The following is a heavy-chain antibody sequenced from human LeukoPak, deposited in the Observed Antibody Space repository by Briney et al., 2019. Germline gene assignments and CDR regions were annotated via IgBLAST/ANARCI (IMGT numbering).Heavy chain of an antibody. CDR2: ISAYNGNT. Sequence: GASVKVSCKASGYTFTSYGISWVRQAPGQGLEWMGWISAYNGNTNYAQKLQGRVTMTTDTSTSTAYMELSSLRSDDTALYYCARDFEDLSPWARSPYYFDYWGQGTLVTVSS. CDR3: ARDFEDLSPWARSPYYFDY. D-gene: IGHD1-14*01. J-gene: IGHJ4*02. V-gene: IGHV1-18*01. CDR1: GYTFTSYG.